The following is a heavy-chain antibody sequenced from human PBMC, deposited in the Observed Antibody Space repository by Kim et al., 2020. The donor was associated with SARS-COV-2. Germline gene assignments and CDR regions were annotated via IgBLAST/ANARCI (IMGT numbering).Heavy chain of an antibody. J-gene: IGHJ4*02. CDR3: VRGQGWVDY. Sequence: GSGKYYGDSVKGRVTISSDNTENALYLQMDSLGAEDTAVYYCVRGQGWVDYWGQGTLVTVSS. D-gene: IGHD1-26*01. V-gene: IGHV3-7*04. CDR2: GSGK.